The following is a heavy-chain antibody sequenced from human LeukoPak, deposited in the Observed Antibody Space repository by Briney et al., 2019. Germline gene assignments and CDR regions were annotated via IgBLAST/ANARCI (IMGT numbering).Heavy chain of an antibody. V-gene: IGHV4-34*01. CDR1: GGSFSGYY. CDR2: INHSGST. CDR3: AXXXXXXXXXXXXSYYNIRNWFDP. Sequence: SETLSLTCAVYGGSFSGYYWSWIRQPPGKGLEWTGEINHSGSTNYNPSLKSRVTISVDTSKNQFSLKLSSVTAADTAVYYCAXXXXXXXXXXXXSYYNIRNWFDPWGQGTLVTVSS. J-gene: IGHJ5*02. D-gene: IGHD3-10*01.